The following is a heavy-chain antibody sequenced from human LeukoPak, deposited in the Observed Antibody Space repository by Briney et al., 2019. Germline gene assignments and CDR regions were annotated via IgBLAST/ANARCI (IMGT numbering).Heavy chain of an antibody. D-gene: IGHD2-2*01. J-gene: IGHJ6*03. CDR1: GGSISTYY. CDR2: IYYTGST. Sequence: SETLSLTCTVSGGSISTYYWSWIRQPPGKGLEWIGYIYYTGSTSYNPSLKSRVTISVDTSKNQFSLKLNSVTAADTAVYYCARLKCSSTSCFYYYYMDVWGKGTTVTISS. V-gene: IGHV4-59*12. CDR3: ARLKCSSTSCFYYYYMDV.